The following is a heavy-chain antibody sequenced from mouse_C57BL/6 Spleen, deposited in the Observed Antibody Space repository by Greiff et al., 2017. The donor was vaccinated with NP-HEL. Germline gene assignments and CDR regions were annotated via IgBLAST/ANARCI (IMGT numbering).Heavy chain of an antibody. J-gene: IGHJ4*01. CDR1: GYTFTSYW. V-gene: IGHV1-64*01. D-gene: IGHD2-4*01. Sequence: VQLQQPGAELVKPGASVKLSCKASGYTFTSYWMHWVKQRPGQGLEWIGMIHPNSGSTNYNEKFKSKATLTVDKSSSTAYMQLSSLTSEDSAVYYCARHYDYIYYAMDYWGQGTSVTVSS. CDR2: IHPNSGST. CDR3: ARHYDYIYYAMDY.